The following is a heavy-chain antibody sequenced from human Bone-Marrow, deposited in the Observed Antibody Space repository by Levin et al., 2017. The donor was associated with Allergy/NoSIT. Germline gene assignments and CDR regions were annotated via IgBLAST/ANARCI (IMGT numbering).Heavy chain of an antibody. CDR3: ARGGGSMVRGVIIGWWFDP. V-gene: IGHV3-30*04. D-gene: IGHD3-10*01. CDR2: ISYDGSK. Sequence: GGSLRLSCAASGFTFSNYLMHWVRQSPGKGLEWVAVISYDGSKYYGDSVKGRFTISRDNSKNTVYLQMNSLRAEDTAVYYCARGGGSMVRGVIIGWWFDPWGQGSLVTVSS. CDR1: GFTFSNYL. J-gene: IGHJ5*02.